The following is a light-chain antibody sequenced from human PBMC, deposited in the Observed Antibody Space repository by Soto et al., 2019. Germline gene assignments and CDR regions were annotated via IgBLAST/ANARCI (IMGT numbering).Light chain of an antibody. J-gene: IGKJ5*01. CDR1: QSVISTY. CDR3: QQYGSSLIT. Sequence: EIVLTQSPGTLSLSPGERATLSCRASQSVISTYLAWYQQKPGQAPRLLIYGASSRATGIPDRFSGSGSGTDFTLTISRLEAEDVAVYYCQQYGSSLITFGQGTRLEIK. V-gene: IGKV3-20*01. CDR2: GAS.